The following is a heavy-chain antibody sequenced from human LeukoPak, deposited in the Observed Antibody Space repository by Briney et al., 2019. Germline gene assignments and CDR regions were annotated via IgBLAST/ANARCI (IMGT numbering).Heavy chain of an antibody. CDR2: IHFSGST. J-gene: IGHJ4*02. D-gene: IGHD2-15*01. V-gene: IGHV4-59*01. Sequence: SETLSLTCAVYGGSFSGYYWSWIRQPPGKGLEYMGYIHFSGSTNYNPSLRSRVTISRDTSKNQFSLKLTSVTAADTAVYYCARGYCSGGSCPNFDYWGQGTLVTVSS. CDR3: ARGYCSGGSCPNFDY. CDR1: GGSFSGYY.